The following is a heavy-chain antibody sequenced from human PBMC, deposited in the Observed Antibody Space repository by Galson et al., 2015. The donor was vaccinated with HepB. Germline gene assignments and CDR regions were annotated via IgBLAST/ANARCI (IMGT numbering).Heavy chain of an antibody. Sequence: SLRLSCAASGFTFSDYPMSWVRQAPGKGLEWVSAISGDSDTIWYADSVKGRFTISRDNSKNTLYLQMNSLRDEDTAIYYCASRIEVAGTLQYCGQGTLVTVSS. J-gene: IGHJ4*02. V-gene: IGHV3-23*01. CDR3: ASRIEVAGTLQY. D-gene: IGHD6-19*01. CDR2: ISGDSDTI. CDR1: GFTFSDYP.